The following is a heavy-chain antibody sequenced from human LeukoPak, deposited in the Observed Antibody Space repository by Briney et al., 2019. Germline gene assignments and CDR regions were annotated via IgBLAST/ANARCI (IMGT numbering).Heavy chain of an antibody. CDR1: GDSLSCSS. J-gene: IGHJ2*01. D-gene: IGHD4-23*01. CDR2: MFYGRTT. V-gene: IGHV4-59*08. CDR3: VRHWVHDFGGSDWYFDL. Sequence: SETLSLTCSVSGDSLSCSSWSWIRQSPAGGLEWVGYMFYGRTTNHNPSVKGRVTMSMVTSKDQFSLTLAAVTAADTAVHFCVRHWVHDFGGSDWYFDLWGRGTLVTVSS.